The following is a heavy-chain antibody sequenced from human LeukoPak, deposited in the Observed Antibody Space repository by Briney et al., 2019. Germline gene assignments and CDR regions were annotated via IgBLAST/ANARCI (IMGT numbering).Heavy chain of an antibody. J-gene: IGHJ4*02. Sequence: GESLKISCKDSGSNYTNYWIAWVRQMPGKGLEWMGIINPNDSYTKYSPSFQGQVTISADRSIPTAYLQWTSLKASDTAIYYCARHRYGGPSPFDYWGQGTLVTVSS. D-gene: IGHD4-23*01. V-gene: IGHV5-51*01. CDR3: ARHRYGGPSPFDY. CDR1: GSNYTNYW. CDR2: INPNDSYT.